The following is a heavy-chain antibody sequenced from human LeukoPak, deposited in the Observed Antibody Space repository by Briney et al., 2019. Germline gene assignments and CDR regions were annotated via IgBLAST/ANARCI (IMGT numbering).Heavy chain of an antibody. V-gene: IGHV3-23*01. Sequence: GGSPRLSSSTSGFTFHTYAISWVCQTPGKGLECVSAIGANGGTTFYADSVTGRFTISRDNSKSTLYLQMNSLRAEDTAVYYCAKERSTGSGGACGGACYWARPFDYWGQGILVTVSS. CDR2: IGANGGTT. CDR3: AKERSTGSGGACGGACYWARPFDY. J-gene: IGHJ4*02. D-gene: IGHD2-21*02. CDR1: GFTFHTYA.